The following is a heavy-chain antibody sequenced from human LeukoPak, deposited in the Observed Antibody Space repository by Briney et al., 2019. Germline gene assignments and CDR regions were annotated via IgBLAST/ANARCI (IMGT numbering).Heavy chain of an antibody. Sequence: ASVKVSCKASGYTFTSYGISWVRQAPGQGLEWMGWISAYNGNTNYAQKLQGRVTMTTDTSTSTAYMELRSLRPDDTAVYYCARVEPAADAFDIWGQGTMVTVSS. D-gene: IGHD2-2*01. CDR1: GYTFTSYG. CDR2: ISAYNGNT. J-gene: IGHJ3*02. V-gene: IGHV1-18*01. CDR3: ARVEPAADAFDI.